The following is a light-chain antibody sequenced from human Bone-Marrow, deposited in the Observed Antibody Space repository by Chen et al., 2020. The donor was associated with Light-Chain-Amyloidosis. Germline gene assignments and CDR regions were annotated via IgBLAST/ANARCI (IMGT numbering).Light chain of an antibody. Sequence: SYELTQPPSVAVSPGQTARITFSGDALPYKYTYWYQQKSGQAPVLVIYDGSRRPSGIPERFSASSSGTIATLTVSGAQVEDEADYYCFSTDSSDNHGGVFGGGTKLTVL. V-gene: IGLV3-10*01. CDR1: ALPYKY. J-gene: IGLJ3*02. CDR3: FSTDSSDNHGGV. CDR2: DGS.